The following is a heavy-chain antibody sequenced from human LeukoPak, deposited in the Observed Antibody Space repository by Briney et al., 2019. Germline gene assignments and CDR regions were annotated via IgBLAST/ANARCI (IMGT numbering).Heavy chain of an antibody. D-gene: IGHD3-9*01. CDR3: ASSPYFDWLLRIDY. J-gene: IGHJ4*02. V-gene: IGHV4-34*01. Sequence: SETLSLTCAVYGGSFSGYYWSWIRQPPGKGLEWIGEINHSGSTNYNPSLKSRVTISVDTSKNQFSLKLSSVTAADTAVYYCASSPYFDWLLRIDYWGRGTLVTVSS. CDR1: GGSFSGYY. CDR2: INHSGST.